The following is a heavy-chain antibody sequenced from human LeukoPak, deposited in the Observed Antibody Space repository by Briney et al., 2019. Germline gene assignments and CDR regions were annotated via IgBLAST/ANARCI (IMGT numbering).Heavy chain of an antibody. Sequence: SETLSLTCTVSGGSISSGSYYWGWIRQPPGKGLEWIGSIYYSGSTYYNPSLKSRVTISVDTSKNQFSLKLSSVTAADTAVYYCARHNCSGGSCYDYWGQGTLVTVSS. D-gene: IGHD2-15*01. CDR3: ARHNCSGGSCYDY. CDR2: IYYSGST. CDR1: GGSISSGSYY. V-gene: IGHV4-39*01. J-gene: IGHJ4*02.